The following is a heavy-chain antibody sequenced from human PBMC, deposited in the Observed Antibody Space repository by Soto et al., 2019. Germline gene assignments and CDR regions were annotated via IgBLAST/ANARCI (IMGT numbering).Heavy chain of an antibody. CDR1: GGSISSYY. D-gene: IGHD3-22*01. CDR3: ARMNYYDTSGYPFDY. V-gene: IGHV4-59*13. CDR2: IYFRGTT. Sequence: SETLSLTGTVSGGSISSYYWSWIRQPPGKGLEWIGYIYFRGTTNYNPSLKSRVTMSADTSKNQFSLKLNSVTAADTAVYYCARMNYYDTSGYPFDYWGQGMMVTSPQ. J-gene: IGHJ4*02.